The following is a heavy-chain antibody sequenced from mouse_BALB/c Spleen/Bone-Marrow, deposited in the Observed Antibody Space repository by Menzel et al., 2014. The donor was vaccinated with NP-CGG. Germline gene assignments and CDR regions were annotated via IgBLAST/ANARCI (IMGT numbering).Heavy chain of an antibody. J-gene: IGHJ4*01. CDR1: GYVFSSHW. CDR2: IFPGDGDT. D-gene: IGHD2-4*01. CDR3: ARGDFDYDFTMDY. V-gene: IGHV1-80*01. Sequence: VQLQQSGAELVRPGSSVKISCKASGYVFSSHWMNWVKQRPGQGLEWIGQIFPGDGDTNYNGQFKGKATLTADRSSSTAFMQLSSLTSEDSAVYFCARGDFDYDFTMDYWGQGTSVTVSS.